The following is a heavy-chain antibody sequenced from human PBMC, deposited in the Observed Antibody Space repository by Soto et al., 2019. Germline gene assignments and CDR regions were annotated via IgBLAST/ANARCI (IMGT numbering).Heavy chain of an antibody. V-gene: IGHV4-4*07. CDR2: IFINGNT. CDR1: SGSVSTYY. Sequence: SETLSLTGTVSSGSVSTYYWSWIRQPAGKGLEWIGRIFINGNTNYNPSLRSRVTMSVDTSKGQFSLNLTSVTAADTAVYFCARSGGSYNFDSWGQGILVTVSS. D-gene: IGHD1-26*01. J-gene: IGHJ4*02. CDR3: ARSGGSYNFDS.